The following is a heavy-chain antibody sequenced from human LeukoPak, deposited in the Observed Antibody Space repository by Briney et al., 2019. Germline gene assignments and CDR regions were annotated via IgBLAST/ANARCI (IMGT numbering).Heavy chain of an antibody. D-gene: IGHD2-2*01. CDR1: GFTFSSYA. CDR2: ISGSGGST. J-gene: IGHJ5*02. Sequence: GSLRLSCAASGFTFSSYAMSWVRPAPGKGLEWVSTISGSGGSTYYADSVKGRFTISRDNSKNTLYLQMNSLGAEDTAVYYCAKDRYCSSSTCRAWGFDPWGQGTLVTVSS. V-gene: IGHV3-23*01. CDR3: AKDRYCSSSTCRAWGFDP.